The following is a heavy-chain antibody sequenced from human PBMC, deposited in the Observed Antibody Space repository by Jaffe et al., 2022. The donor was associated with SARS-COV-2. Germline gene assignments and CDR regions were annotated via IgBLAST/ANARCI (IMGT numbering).Heavy chain of an antibody. Sequence: QVQLVQSGAEVKKPGASVKVSCKASGYTFTRYFIHWVRQAPGQRLEWMGWINAGNGDTRSSPTFQGRVTITRDTSATTAYMYLSSLRSEDTAVYYCSRGPTLTTLDSWGPGTLVTVSS. J-gene: IGHJ4*02. D-gene: IGHD4-4*01. V-gene: IGHV1-3*01. CDR1: GYTFTRYF. CDR2: INAGNGDT. CDR3: SRGPTLTTLDS.